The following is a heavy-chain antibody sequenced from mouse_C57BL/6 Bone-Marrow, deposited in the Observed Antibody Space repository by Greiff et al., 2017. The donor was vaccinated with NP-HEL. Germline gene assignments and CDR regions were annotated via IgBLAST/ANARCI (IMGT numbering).Heavy chain of an antibody. CDR3: ARWNYYGTDYYFDY. V-gene: IGHV1-82*01. D-gene: IGHD1-1*01. J-gene: IGHJ2*01. CDR1: GYAFSSSW. CDR2: IYPGDGDT. Sequence: QVQLQQSGPELVKPGASVTISCKASGYAFSSSWMNWVKQRPGKGLEWIGRIYPGDGDTNYNGKFKGKATLTADTSSSTAYMQLSSLTSEDSAVYFCARWNYYGTDYYFDYWGQGTTLTVSS.